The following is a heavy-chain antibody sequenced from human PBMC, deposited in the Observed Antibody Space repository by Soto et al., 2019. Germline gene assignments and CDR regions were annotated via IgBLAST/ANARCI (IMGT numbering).Heavy chain of an antibody. Sequence: SVKVSCKASGGTFSSYAISWVRQAPGQGLEWMGGIIPIFGTANYAQKFQGRVTITADESTSTAYMELSSLRSEDTAVYYCARDRTRGPIVVVTDNSYYYYGLDVWGQGTKVTVSS. V-gene: IGHV1-69*13. CDR3: ARDRTRGPIVVVTDNSYYYYGLDV. J-gene: IGHJ6*02. CDR2: IIPIFGTA. D-gene: IGHD2-21*02. CDR1: GGTFSSYA.